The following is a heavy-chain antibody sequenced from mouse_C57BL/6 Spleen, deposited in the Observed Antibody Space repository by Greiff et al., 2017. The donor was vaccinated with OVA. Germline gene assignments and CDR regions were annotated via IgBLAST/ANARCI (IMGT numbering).Heavy chain of an antibody. Sequence: ESGPGLVKPSQSLSLTCSVTGYSITSGYYWNWIRQFPGNKLEWMGYISYDGSNNYNPSLKNRISITRDTSKNQFFLKLNSVTTEDTATYYCARVGSSYAFDYWGQGTTLTVSS. CDR2: ISYDGSN. V-gene: IGHV3-6*01. D-gene: IGHD1-1*01. CDR3: ARVGSSYAFDY. CDR1: GYSITSGYY. J-gene: IGHJ2*01.